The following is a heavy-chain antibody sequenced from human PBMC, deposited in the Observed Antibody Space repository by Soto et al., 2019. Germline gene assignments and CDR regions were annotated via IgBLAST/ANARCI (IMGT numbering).Heavy chain of an antibody. D-gene: IGHD3-10*01. V-gene: IGHV3-64*01. Sequence: EVQLVESGGGLVQPGGSLRLSCATSGFTFSSYAMHWVRQAPGKELEYVSAISSIGGSTCYANSVKGRFTISRDNSKNTLYLQMGSLRAEDMAVYYCARSGDNGYYFDYWGQGTLVTVSS. CDR1: GFTFSSYA. J-gene: IGHJ4*02. CDR3: ARSGDNGYYFDY. CDR2: ISSIGGST.